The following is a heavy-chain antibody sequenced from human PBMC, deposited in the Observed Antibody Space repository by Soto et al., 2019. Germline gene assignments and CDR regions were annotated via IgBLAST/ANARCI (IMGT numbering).Heavy chain of an antibody. J-gene: IGHJ4*02. CDR1: EATFTNYA. Sequence: QVQLVQSGPEVKNPGPAVKVSGRALEATFTNYALHWVGRPPGQGLEWMGWINAGNGNTKYSQKFQGRVTITRDTSASTAYMELSSLRSEDTAVYYCARDPSRRGNYRPFDYWGQGTLVTVSS. V-gene: IGHV1-3*01. CDR2: INAGNGNT. CDR3: ARDPSRRGNYRPFDY. D-gene: IGHD3-16*02.